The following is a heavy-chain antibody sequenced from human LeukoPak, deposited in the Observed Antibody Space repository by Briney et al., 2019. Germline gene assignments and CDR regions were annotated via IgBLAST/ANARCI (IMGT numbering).Heavy chain of an antibody. CDR1: GYSFTSYW. Sequence: GESLKISCKGSGYSFTSYWIGWVRQMPGKGLEWMGIIYPGDSDTRYSPSFQGQVTISADKSISTAYLQWSSLKASDTAMYYCARSTMTRIGYDFGHAFDIWGQGTMVTVSS. CDR2: IYPGDSDT. D-gene: IGHD5-12*01. J-gene: IGHJ3*02. CDR3: ARSTMTRIGYDFGHAFDI. V-gene: IGHV5-51*01.